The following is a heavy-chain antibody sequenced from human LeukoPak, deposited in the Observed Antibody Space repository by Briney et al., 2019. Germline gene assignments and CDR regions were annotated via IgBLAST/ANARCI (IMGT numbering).Heavy chain of an antibody. J-gene: IGHJ4*02. CDR1: GFTFSSYG. CDR2: VWYDGSDK. D-gene: IGHD6-19*01. Sequence: GGSLRLSCAASGFTFSSYGMHWVRQAPGKGLEWVAVVWYDGSDKYYADSVKGRFTISRDNSKNTLYLQMNSLRADDTAVYYCAKVVSSGWYVGDYWGQGTLVTVSS. CDR3: AKVVSSGWYVGDY. V-gene: IGHV3-33*06.